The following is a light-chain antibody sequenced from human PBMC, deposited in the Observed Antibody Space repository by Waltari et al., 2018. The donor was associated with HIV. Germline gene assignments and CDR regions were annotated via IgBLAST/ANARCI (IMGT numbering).Light chain of an antibody. CDR1: SSDVGGYNY. CDR2: EVT. J-gene: IGLJ3*02. V-gene: IGLV2-8*01. CDR3: SSYAGNNNLV. Sequence: QSALTQPTSASGSPGQSVTIPCTGTSSDVGGYNYVSWYQQYPGKAPKLIIYEVTKRPSGVPARFSGSKSGNTASLTVSGLQADDDAHYYCSSYAGNNNLVFGGGTKVTVL.